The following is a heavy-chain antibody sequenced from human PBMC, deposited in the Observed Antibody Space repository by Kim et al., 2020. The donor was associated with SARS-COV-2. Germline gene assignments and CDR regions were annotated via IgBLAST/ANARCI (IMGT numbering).Heavy chain of an antibody. CDR3: ARGNGYSSGWFGALGGDYYGMDV. V-gene: IGHV3-11*01. D-gene: IGHD6-19*01. CDR1: GFTFSDYY. CDR2: ISSSGSTI. Sequence: GGSLRLSCAASGFTFSDYYMSWIRQAPGKGLEWVSYISSSGSTIYYADSVKGRFTISRDNAKNSLYPQMNSLRAEDTAVYYCARGNGYSSGWFGALGGDYYGMDVWGQGTTVTVSS. J-gene: IGHJ6*02.